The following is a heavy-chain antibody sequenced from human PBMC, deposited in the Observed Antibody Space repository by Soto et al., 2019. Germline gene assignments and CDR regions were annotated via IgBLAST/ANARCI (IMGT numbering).Heavy chain of an antibody. J-gene: IGHJ3*02. CDR3: AKDQAVAAARMAFDI. CDR2: ISYGGSNK. Sequence: QVQLVESGGGVVQPGRSLRLSCAASGFTFSGYGMHWVRQAPGKGLEWVAVISYGGSNKYYADSVKDRFSISRDDSQNTLYLQMNSLRAEDTAVYYSAKDQAVAAARMAFDIWGQGTMVTVSS. V-gene: IGHV3-30*18. CDR1: GFTFSGYG. D-gene: IGHD6-13*01.